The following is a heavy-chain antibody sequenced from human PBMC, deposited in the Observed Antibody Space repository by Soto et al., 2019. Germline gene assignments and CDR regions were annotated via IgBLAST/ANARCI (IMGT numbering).Heavy chain of an antibody. J-gene: IGHJ6*02. V-gene: IGHV3-30*18. CDR2: ISYDGSNK. Sequence: GGSLRLSCAASGFTFSSYGMHWVRQAPGKGLEWVAVISYDGSNKYYADSVRGRFTISRDNSKNTLYLQMNSLRAEDTAVYYCAKDDLGYCSGGSCLFYGMDVWGQGTTVTVSS. CDR1: GFTFSSYG. CDR3: AKDDLGYCSGGSCLFYGMDV. D-gene: IGHD2-15*01.